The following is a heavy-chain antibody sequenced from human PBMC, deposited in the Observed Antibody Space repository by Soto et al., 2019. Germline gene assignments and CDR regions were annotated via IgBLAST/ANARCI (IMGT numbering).Heavy chain of an antibody. CDR2: IWYDGSNK. V-gene: IGHV3-33*01. CDR3: ARDLRYYESSGYAY. D-gene: IGHD3-22*01. CDR1: GFTFSSYG. Sequence: QVQLVESGGGVVQPGRSLRLSCAASGFTFSSYGMHWVRQAPGKGLEWVAVIWYDGSNKYYADSVKGRFTISRDNSKNTLYLQMNSLRAEDTAVYYCARDLRYYESSGYAYWGQGTLVTVSS. J-gene: IGHJ4*02.